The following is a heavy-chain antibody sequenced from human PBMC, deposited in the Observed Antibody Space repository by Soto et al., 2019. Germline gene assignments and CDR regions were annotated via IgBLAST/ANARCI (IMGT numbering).Heavy chain of an antibody. D-gene: IGHD6-19*01. CDR2: ISSSSSYI. J-gene: IGHJ4*02. CDR3: ARTAASSGWYIY. CDR1: GFTFSSYS. Sequence: GGSLRLSCAASGFTFSSYSMNWVRQAPGKGLEWVSSISSSSSYIYYADSVKGRFTISRDNAKNSLYLQMNSLRAEDTAVYYCARTAASSGWYIYWGQGTLVTVSS. V-gene: IGHV3-21*01.